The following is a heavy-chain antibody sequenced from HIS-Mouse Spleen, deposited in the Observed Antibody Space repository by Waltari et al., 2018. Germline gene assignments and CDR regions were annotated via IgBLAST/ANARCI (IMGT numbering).Heavy chain of an antibody. CDR2: MNPNSGNT. J-gene: IGHJ4*02. D-gene: IGHD4-4*01. CDR1: GYTFTRYD. Sequence: QVQLVQSGAEAKKPGASVKVSCKAAGYTFTRYDFNWVRQATGQGLEWMGWMNPNSGNTGYAQKFQGRVTMTRNTSISTAYMELSSLRSEDTAVYYCARGHDYSNYFDYWGQGTLVTVSS. V-gene: IGHV1-8*01. CDR3: ARGHDYSNYFDY.